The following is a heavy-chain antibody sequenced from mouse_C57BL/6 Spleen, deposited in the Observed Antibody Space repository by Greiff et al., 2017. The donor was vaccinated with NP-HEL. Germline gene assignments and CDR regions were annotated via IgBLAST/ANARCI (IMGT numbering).Heavy chain of an antibody. J-gene: IGHJ2*01. Sequence: VQLQQSGAELAKPGASVKLSCKASGYTFTSYWMHWVKQRPGQGLEWIGYLNPSSGYTKYNPKFKDKATLTADKSSSKAYMQLSSLKYEDSAVYYCARSGDYYSNPVGFDYWGQGTTLTVSS. CDR2: LNPSSGYT. D-gene: IGHD2-5*01. CDR1: GYTFTSYW. CDR3: ARSGDYYSNPVGFDY. V-gene: IGHV1-7*01.